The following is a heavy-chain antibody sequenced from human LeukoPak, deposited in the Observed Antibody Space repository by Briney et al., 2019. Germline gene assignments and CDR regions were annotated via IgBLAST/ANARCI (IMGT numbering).Heavy chain of an antibody. V-gene: IGHV3-9*01. J-gene: IGHJ4*02. D-gene: IGHD1-26*01. Sequence: PGGSLRLSCAASGFTFDDYAMHWVRQAPGKGLEWVSGISWNSGSIGYADSVKGRFTISRDNAKNSLYLQMNSLRAEDTAVYYCARVDRGSYLMFYYVDYWGQGTLVTVSS. CDR3: ARVDRGSYLMFYYVDY. CDR2: ISWNSGSI. CDR1: GFTFDDYA.